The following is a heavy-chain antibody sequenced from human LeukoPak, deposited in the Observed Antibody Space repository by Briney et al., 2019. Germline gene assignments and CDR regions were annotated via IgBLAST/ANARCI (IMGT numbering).Heavy chain of an antibody. D-gene: IGHD4-17*01. CDR2: ISYDGSNK. V-gene: IGHV3-30*03. CDR1: GFTFSSYG. Sequence: GGSLRLSCAASGFTFSSYGMHWVRQAPGKGLEWVAVISYDGSNKYYADSVKGRFTISRDNSKNTLYLQMNSLRAEDTAVYYCAREGGDYVGIAFDIWGQGTMVTVSS. J-gene: IGHJ3*02. CDR3: AREGGDYVGIAFDI.